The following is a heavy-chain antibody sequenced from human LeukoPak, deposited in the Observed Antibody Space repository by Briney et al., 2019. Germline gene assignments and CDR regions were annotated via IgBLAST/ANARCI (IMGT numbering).Heavy chain of an antibody. D-gene: IGHD1-26*01. J-gene: IGHJ4*02. CDR2: ISRSSSTI. CDR3: ARDLGGSYPLDY. Sequence: GGSLRLSCAASGFTFSSYSMNWVRQVPGKGLEWVSYISRSSSTIYYADSVKGRFTISRDNAKNSLYLQMNSLRAEDTAVYYCARDLGGSYPLDYWGQGTLVTVSS. V-gene: IGHV3-48*04. CDR1: GFTFSSYS.